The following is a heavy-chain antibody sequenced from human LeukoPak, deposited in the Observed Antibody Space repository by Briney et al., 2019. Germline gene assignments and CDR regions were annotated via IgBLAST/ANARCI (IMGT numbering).Heavy chain of an antibody. V-gene: IGHV4-59*08. Sequence: PSETLSLTCTVSGGSISSYYWSWIRQPPGKGLEWFGYIYYSGSTNYNPSLKSRVTISVDTSKNQFSLKLSSVTAADTAVYYCARQITMVRGGNWFDPWGQGTLVTVSS. J-gene: IGHJ5*02. D-gene: IGHD3-10*01. CDR2: IYYSGST. CDR3: ARQITMVRGGNWFDP. CDR1: GGSISSYY.